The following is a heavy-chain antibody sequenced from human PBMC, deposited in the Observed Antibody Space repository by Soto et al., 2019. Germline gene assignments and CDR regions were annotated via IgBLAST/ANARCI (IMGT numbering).Heavy chain of an antibody. J-gene: IGHJ4*02. CDR1: GYAFTTYG. CDR2: ISAHNGNP. D-gene: IGHD1-1*01. CDR3: ARGRYGDY. V-gene: IGHV1-18*01. Sequence: QVHLVQSGAEVKKPGASVKVSCQASGYAFTTYGITWVRQAPGQGLEWMGWISAHNGNPNYAQELQGRVTVTRDTSTSTAYMQLRSLRSDDTAVYYCARGRYGDYWGQGALVTVSS.